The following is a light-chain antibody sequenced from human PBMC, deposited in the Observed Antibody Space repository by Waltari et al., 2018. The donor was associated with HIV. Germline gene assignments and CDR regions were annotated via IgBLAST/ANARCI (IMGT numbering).Light chain of an antibody. J-gene: IGLJ3*02. CDR3: LLYYDGVRV. CDR2: SPN. CDR1: TGAVTSGHY. V-gene: IGLV7-43*01. Sequence: QTVVTQEPSLTVSPGGTVTLTCASNTGAVTSGHYPNWFQQKPGQAPRALLYSPNNKHPWPPARFSGSLLGGKAALTLSGVQPEDEAEYYCLLYYDGVRVFGGGTKLTVL.